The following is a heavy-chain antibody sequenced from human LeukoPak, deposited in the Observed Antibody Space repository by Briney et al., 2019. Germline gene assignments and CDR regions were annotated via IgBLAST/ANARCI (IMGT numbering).Heavy chain of an antibody. Sequence: SETLSLTCTVSGGYISSYYWSWIRQPPGEGLEWIGYVYYTGSTNYNPSLKSRVTMSVDTSKNQFSLKLNSVTAADTAVYYCARLDCSGGSCYSPLDNWFDPWGQGTLVTVSS. CDR2: VYYTGST. D-gene: IGHD2-15*01. CDR3: ARLDCSGGSCYSPLDNWFDP. V-gene: IGHV4-59*12. J-gene: IGHJ5*02. CDR1: GGYISSYY.